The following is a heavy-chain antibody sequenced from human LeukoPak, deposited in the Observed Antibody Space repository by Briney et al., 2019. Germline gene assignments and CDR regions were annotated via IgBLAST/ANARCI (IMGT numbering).Heavy chain of an antibody. Sequence: GESLKISCEGSGYNFPRYWIGWVRQMPGKGLEWMGIIHPGDSDTRYSPSFQGQVTISADKSISTAYLQWSSLKASDTAMYYCARQITVVAPSDYWGQGTLVTVSS. D-gene: IGHD4-23*01. V-gene: IGHV5-51*01. CDR2: IHPGDSDT. CDR1: GYNFPRYW. J-gene: IGHJ4*02. CDR3: ARQITVVAPSDY.